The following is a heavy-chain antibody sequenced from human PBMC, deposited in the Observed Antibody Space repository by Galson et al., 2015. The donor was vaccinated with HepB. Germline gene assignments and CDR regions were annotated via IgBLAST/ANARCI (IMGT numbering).Heavy chain of an antibody. V-gene: IGHV3-7*01. J-gene: IGHJ4*02. CDR2: INHGGTER. CDR3: ARDEFYLRAMFDY. D-gene: IGHD2/OR15-2a*01. CDR1: GFTFSNYF. Sequence: SLRLSCAASGFTFSNYFMTWVRQAPGKGLEWVANINHGGTERNYVDSVRGRFTISRDNAKNSLYLEMYSLSADDTAVYYCARDEFYLRAMFDYWGQGILVTVSS.